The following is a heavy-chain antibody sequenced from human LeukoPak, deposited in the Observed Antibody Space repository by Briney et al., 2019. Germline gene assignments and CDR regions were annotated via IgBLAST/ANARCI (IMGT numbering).Heavy chain of an antibody. D-gene: IGHD3-10*01. V-gene: IGHV1-18*01. Sequence: GASVKVSCKASGYTFTSYGISWVRQAPGQGLEGMGWISAYNGNTNYAQKLQGRVTMTTDTSTSTAYMELRSLRSDDTAVYYCARDRSILIWFGESLYPVDYWGQGTLVTVSS. CDR3: ARDRSILIWFGESLYPVDY. CDR2: ISAYNGNT. CDR1: GYTFTSYG. J-gene: IGHJ4*02.